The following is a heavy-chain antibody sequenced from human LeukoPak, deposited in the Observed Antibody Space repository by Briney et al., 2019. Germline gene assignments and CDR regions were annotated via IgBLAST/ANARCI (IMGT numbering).Heavy chain of an antibody. V-gene: IGHV3-74*01. D-gene: IGHD6-19*01. J-gene: IGHJ5*02. CDR3: ANMAVPA. CDR1: GFTFSSNW. Sequence: PGGSLRLSCAASGFTFSSNWMNWVRHAPGKGLVWVSRINSDGSTITYADSVKGRFTISRDNAKNTLYLQMNILRAEDTAVYYCANMAVPALGQGTLVTVSS. CDR2: INSDGSTI.